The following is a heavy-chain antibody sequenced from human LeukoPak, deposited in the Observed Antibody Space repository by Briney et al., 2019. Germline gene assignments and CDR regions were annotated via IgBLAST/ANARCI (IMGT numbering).Heavy chain of an antibody. V-gene: IGHV3-30*04. J-gene: IGHJ5*02. Sequence: PGGSLRLSCAASGFTFSSYVMHWVRQAPGKGLEWVAIISYDGSNEYYADSVKGRFTISRDNSKNTLYLQMNSLRAADTAVYYCARDLFPAGRGYNWFDPWGQGTLVTVSS. CDR2: ISYDGSNE. CDR3: ARDLFPAGRGYNWFDP. CDR1: GFTFSSYV. D-gene: IGHD6-13*01.